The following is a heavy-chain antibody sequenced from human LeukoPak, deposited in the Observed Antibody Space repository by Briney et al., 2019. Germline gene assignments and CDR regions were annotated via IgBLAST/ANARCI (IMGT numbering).Heavy chain of an antibody. J-gene: IGHJ4*02. CDR1: GFTFSNYG. V-gene: IGHV3-23*01. CDR2: ISAGGDST. Sequence: GGSLRLSCAASGFTFSNYGMSWVRQAPGKGLEWVSAISAGGDSTFCADSVKGRFTISRDNSKNTLYLQMNSLRAEDTAVYYCAKRMYCTSSSCYGFDYWGQGTLVTVSS. D-gene: IGHD2-2*01. CDR3: AKRMYCTSSSCYGFDY.